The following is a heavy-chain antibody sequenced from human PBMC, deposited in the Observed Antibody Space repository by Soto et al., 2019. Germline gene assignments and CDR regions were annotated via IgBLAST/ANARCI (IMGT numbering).Heavy chain of an antibody. J-gene: IGHJ5*02. Sequence: QVQLVQSGAEVKKPGASVKVSCKASGYTFTSYYMHWVRQAPGQGLEWMGIINPSGGSTSYAQKFKGRVRMTRDTSMSTVSMELSSLRSEDTAVYGWAKGKPCGDCSPIDPWGQGTLVTVSS. CDR1: GYTFTSYY. V-gene: IGHV1-46*01. CDR2: INPSGGST. D-gene: IGHD2-21*01. CDR3: AKGKPCGDCSPIDP.